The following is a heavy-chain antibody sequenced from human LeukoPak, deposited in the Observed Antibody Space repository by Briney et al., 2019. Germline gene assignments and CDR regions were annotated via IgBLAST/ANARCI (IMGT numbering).Heavy chain of an antibody. V-gene: IGHV3-23*01. D-gene: IGHD2-2*02. J-gene: IGHJ4*02. Sequence: GGSLRLSRAASGFTFSSYAMSWVRQAPGKGLEWVSAISGSGGSTYYADSVKGRFTISRDNSKNTLYLQMNSLRAEDTAVYYCAKESLIVVVPAAILDYWGQGTLVTVSS. CDR2: ISGSGGST. CDR3: AKESLIVVVPAAILDY. CDR1: GFTFSSYA.